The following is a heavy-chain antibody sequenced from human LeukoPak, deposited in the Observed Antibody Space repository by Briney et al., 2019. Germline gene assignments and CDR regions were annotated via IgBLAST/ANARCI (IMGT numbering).Heavy chain of an antibody. Sequence: GASVKVSCKVSGYTLTELSRHWVRQAPGKGLEWMGGFDPEDGETIYAQKFQGRVTMTEDTSTDTAYMELSSLRSEDAAVYCCAATRRYYYDSSGYGYFDYWGQGTLVTVSS. CDR3: AATRRYYYDSSGYGYFDY. J-gene: IGHJ4*02. CDR1: GYTLTELS. V-gene: IGHV1-24*01. CDR2: FDPEDGET. D-gene: IGHD3-22*01.